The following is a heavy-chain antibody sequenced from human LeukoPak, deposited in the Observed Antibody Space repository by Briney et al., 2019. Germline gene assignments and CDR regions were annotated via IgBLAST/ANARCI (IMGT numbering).Heavy chain of an antibody. J-gene: IGHJ4*02. CDR1: GFTFSSYA. D-gene: IGHD2-21*01. CDR2: ISGSGGST. V-gene: IGHV3-23*01. CDR3: AKFLPTHIVVANYYFDY. Sequence: GGSLRLSCAASGFTFSSYAMSWVRQAPGKGLDWVSAISGSGGSTYYADSVKGRFTISRDNSKNTLYLQMNSLRAEDTAVYYCAKFLPTHIVVANYYFDYWGQGTLVTVSS.